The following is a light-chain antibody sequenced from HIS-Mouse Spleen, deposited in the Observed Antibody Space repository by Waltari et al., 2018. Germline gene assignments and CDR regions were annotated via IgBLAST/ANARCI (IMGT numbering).Light chain of an antibody. J-gene: IGLJ3*02. CDR3: QSYDSSLSGWV. Sequence: QSVLTQPPSVSGAPGQRVTISCTGSSSNIGAGYDVHWYQQLPGTAPKLLIYGHGKLPSGVPDRFSGSKSGTSASLAITGLQAEDEADYYCQSYDSSLSGWVFGGGTKLTVL. V-gene: IGLV1-40*01. CDR1: SSNIGAGYD. CDR2: GHG.